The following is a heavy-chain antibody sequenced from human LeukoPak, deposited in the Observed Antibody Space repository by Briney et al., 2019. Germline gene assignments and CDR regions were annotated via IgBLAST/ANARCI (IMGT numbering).Heavy chain of an antibody. D-gene: IGHD3-22*01. CDR3: ARLPTYYYDSSTDY. Sequence: SETLSLTCAVYGGSFSGYYWSWIRQPPGKGLEWTGEINHSGSTNYNPSLKSRVTISVDTSKNQFSLKLSSVTAADTAVYYCARLPTYYYDSSTDYWGQGTLVTVSS. CDR1: GGSFSGYY. V-gene: IGHV4-34*01. CDR2: INHSGST. J-gene: IGHJ4*02.